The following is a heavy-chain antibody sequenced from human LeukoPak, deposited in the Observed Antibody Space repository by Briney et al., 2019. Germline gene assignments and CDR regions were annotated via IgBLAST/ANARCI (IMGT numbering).Heavy chain of an antibody. D-gene: IGHD3-3*01. CDR2: ISSSGSTI. J-gene: IGHJ6*03. Sequence: GGSLRLSCAASGFTFSDYYMSWIRQAPGKGLEWVSYISSSGSTIDYADSVKGRFTISRDNAKNSLYLQMNSLRAEDTAVYYCARVFNTIFGVVMTVYYYMDVWGKGTTVTVSS. CDR1: GFTFSDYY. V-gene: IGHV3-11*01. CDR3: ARVFNTIFGVVMTVYYYMDV.